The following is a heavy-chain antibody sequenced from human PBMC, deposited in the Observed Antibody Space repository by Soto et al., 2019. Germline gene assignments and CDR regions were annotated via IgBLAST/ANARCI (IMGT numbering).Heavy chain of an antibody. Sequence: GESLKISCKGSGYSFTSYWIGWVRQMPGKGLEWMGIIYPGDSDTRYSPSFQGQVTISADKSISTAYLQWSSLKASDTAMYYCARQRVATRRPYENYFDYWGQGTLVTVS. D-gene: IGHD5-12*01. CDR3: ARQRVATRRPYENYFDY. CDR1: GYSFTSYW. CDR2: IYPGDSDT. V-gene: IGHV5-51*01. J-gene: IGHJ4*02.